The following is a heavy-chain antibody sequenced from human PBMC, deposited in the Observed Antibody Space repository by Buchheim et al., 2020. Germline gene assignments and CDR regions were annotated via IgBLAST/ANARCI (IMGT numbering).Heavy chain of an antibody. J-gene: IGHJ4*02. CDR1: GGSISGFF. V-gene: IGHV4-59*03. CDR2: VYHSGTT. Sequence: QVQLQESGPRLVKPSETLSLTCTVSGGSISGFFWSWIRQPPGKGLEWNGYVYHSGTTTYNPSLKSRVTMSANTYKNELSLKLTSVTAADTAVYYCARINGGAFDHWGQGTL. CDR3: ARINGGAFDH. D-gene: IGHD2-8*01.